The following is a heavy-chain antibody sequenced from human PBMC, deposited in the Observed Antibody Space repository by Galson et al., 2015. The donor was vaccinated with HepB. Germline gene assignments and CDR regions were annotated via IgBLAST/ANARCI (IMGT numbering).Heavy chain of an antibody. Sequence: SLRLSCAASGFTLSGYGMHWVRQAPGKGLEWVALISLDGNNKYYADSVKGRFTISRDNSKNTLYLQMKSLTTEDTAVYYCAKDRYSNSRGYPDYWGQGTLAIVSS. J-gene: IGHJ4*02. D-gene: IGHD3-22*01. CDR2: ISLDGNNK. CDR3: AKDRYSNSRGYPDY. V-gene: IGHV3-30*18. CDR1: GFTLSGYG.